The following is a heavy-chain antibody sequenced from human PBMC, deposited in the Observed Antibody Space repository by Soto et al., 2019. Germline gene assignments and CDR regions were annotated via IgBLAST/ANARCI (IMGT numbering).Heavy chain of an antibody. V-gene: IGHV3-15*07. Sequence: GGSLRLSCAASGFTFSNAWMNWVRQAPGKGLEWVGCIKSKTDGGTTDYAAPVKGRFTISRDDSKNTLNLQMNSLKTEDTAVYYCTTVLTRRYSYGYDPDYYYYGMDVWGQGTTVTVSS. D-gene: IGHD5-18*01. CDR2: IKSKTDGGTT. CDR3: TTVLTRRYSYGYDPDYYYYGMDV. CDR1: GFTFSNAW. J-gene: IGHJ6*02.